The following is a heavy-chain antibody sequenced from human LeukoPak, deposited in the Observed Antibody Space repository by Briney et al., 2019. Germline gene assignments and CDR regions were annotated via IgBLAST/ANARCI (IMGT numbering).Heavy chain of an antibody. CDR3: ATLLGDYVEYFHH. V-gene: IGHV4-39*07. CDR1: GGSINSGTKY. J-gene: IGHJ1*01. Sequence: SETLSLTCSVSGGSINSGTKYWGWIRQPPGKGLEWIGSIYDSGSTYYNPSLKSRVTISVDTSKNQFSLKLSSVTAADTAVYYCATLLGDYVEYFHHWGQGTLVTVSS. CDR2: IYDSGST. D-gene: IGHD4-17*01.